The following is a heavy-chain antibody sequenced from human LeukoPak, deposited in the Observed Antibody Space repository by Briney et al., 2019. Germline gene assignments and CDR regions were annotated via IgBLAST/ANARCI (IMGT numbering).Heavy chain of an antibody. CDR1: GFTFSSYG. V-gene: IGHV3-30*18. Sequence: GRSLRLSCAASGFTFSSYGMHWVRQAPGKGLEWVAVISYDGSNKYYADSVKGRFTISRDNSQNTLYLQMNSLRAEDTAVYYCAKAESDNWNDEPLLDYWGQGTLVTVSS. D-gene: IGHD1-20*01. CDR2: ISYDGSNK. J-gene: IGHJ4*02. CDR3: AKAESDNWNDEPLLDY.